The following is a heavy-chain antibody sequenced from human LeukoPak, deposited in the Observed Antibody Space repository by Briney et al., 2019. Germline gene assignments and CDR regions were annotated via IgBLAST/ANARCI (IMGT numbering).Heavy chain of an antibody. CDR2: TNEAGSGQ. V-gene: IGHV3-7*01. J-gene: IGHJ4*02. CDR3: SNKRDY. Sequence: GGSLRLSCTASGFTFSSHWMTWVAQAPGKGLEWVANTNEAGSGQNYVGSVKGRFTVSRDNAKNSLYLQMNSLRVEDTAIYYCSNKRDYWGQGTLVTVSS. CDR1: GFTFSSHW.